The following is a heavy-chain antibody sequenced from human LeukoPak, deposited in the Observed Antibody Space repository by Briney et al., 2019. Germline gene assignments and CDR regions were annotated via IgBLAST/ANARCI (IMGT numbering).Heavy chain of an antibody. V-gene: IGHV3-74*01. CDR3: AKAASGYSSSWYWFDP. Sequence: TGGSLRLSCAASGFTFSSHWMHWVRQAPGKGLVWVSRINSDGGSISYADSVKGRFTISRDNAKNTLYLQMNSLRAEDTAVYYCAKAASGYSSSWYWFDPWGQGTLVTVSS. CDR1: GFTFSSHW. J-gene: IGHJ5*02. CDR2: INSDGGSI. D-gene: IGHD6-13*01.